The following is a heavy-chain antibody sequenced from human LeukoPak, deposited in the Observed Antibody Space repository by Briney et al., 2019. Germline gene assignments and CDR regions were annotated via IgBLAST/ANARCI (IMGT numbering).Heavy chain of an antibody. CDR1: GFTFGSYS. V-gene: IGHV3-21*01. CDR3: AKDSHSWSRYY. J-gene: IGHJ4*02. D-gene: IGHD6-13*01. CDR2: M. Sequence: GGSLRLSCAASGFTFGSYSMTWVRQAPGKGLEWVSFMNYADSVKGRFTISRDNAKKSLYLEMNSLRAEDTAVYYCAKDSHSWSRYYWGQGTLVTVSS.